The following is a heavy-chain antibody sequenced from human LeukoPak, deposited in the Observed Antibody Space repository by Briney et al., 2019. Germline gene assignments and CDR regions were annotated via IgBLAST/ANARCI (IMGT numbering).Heavy chain of an antibody. Sequence: GGSLRLSCAASGFTFSSYAMHWVRQAPGKGLEWVAVISYDGSNKYYADSVKGRFTISRDNSKNTLYLQMNSLRAEDTAVYYCAKGLAAAGFAEYFQHWGQGTLVTVSS. CDR3: AKGLAAAGFAEYFQH. V-gene: IGHV3-30*04. CDR2: ISYDGSNK. CDR1: GFTFSSYA. D-gene: IGHD6-13*01. J-gene: IGHJ1*01.